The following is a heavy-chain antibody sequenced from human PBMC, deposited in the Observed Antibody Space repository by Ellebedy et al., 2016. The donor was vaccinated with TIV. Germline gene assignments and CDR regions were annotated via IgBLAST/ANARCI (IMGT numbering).Heavy chain of an antibody. CDR1: GFTFSNYW. J-gene: IGHJ4*02. Sequence: PGGSLRLSCAASGFTFSNYWMTWVRQAPGKGPECVANIKQDGSEKYYVDSVKGRFTISRENAKNSLYLQMNSLRAENTAVYFWARSRGVSYWGQGTLVTVSS. V-gene: IGHV3-7*03. CDR3: ARSRGVSY. CDR2: IKQDGSEK. D-gene: IGHD2-8*01.